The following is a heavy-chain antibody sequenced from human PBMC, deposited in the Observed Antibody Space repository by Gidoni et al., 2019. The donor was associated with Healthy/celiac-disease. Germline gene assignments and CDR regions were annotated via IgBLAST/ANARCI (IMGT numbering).Heavy chain of an antibody. CDR2: IYYSGST. CDR1: GGSISSYY. CDR3: ATGYSSGWYSDYGMDV. Sequence: QVQLQESGPGLVKPSATLSLTCTVSGGSISSYYWSWIRQPPGKGLEWIGYIYYSGSTNYNPSLKSRVTISVDTSKNQFSLKLSSVTAADTAVYYCATGYSSGWYSDYGMDVWGQGTTVTVSS. J-gene: IGHJ6*02. V-gene: IGHV4-59*08. D-gene: IGHD6-19*01.